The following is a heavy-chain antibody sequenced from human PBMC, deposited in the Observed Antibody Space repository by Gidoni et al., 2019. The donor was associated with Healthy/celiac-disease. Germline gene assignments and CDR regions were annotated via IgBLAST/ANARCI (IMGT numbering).Heavy chain of an antibody. J-gene: IGHJ4*02. D-gene: IGHD4-17*01. V-gene: IGHV1-69*01. CDR2: IIPIFGTA. Sequence: QVQLVLSGAAVKKPGSSVKVSCKASGSTFSSYAISWVRQAPRQGLEWMGGIIPIFGTANYAQKFQGRVTITADESTSTAYMELSSLRSEDTAVYYCARGGKRTTVTTYDYWGQGTLVTVSS. CDR1: GSTFSSYA. CDR3: ARGGKRTTVTTYDY.